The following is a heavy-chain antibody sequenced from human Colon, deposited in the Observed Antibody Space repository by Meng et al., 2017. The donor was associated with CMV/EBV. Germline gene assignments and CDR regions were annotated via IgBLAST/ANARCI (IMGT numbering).Heavy chain of an antibody. Sequence: SVTVSCKASGDTFSSYTIVWVRQAPGQGLEWMGKIIPFLALADTAQKFQGRLTVTADKFTDTVYLELNNLRSEDAAVYYCARDYSRNYNYYGMDVWGQGTTVTVSS. D-gene: IGHD2-15*01. J-gene: IGHJ6*02. CDR3: ARDYSRNYNYYGMDV. CDR1: GDTFSSYT. CDR2: IIPFLALA. V-gene: IGHV1-69*04.